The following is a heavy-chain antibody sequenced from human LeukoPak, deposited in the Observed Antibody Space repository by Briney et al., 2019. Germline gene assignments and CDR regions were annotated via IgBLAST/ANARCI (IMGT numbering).Heavy chain of an antibody. V-gene: IGHV4-61*02. D-gene: IGHD3-3*01. J-gene: IGHJ3*02. Sequence: SQTLSLTCTVSGGSISSGSYYWSWIRQPAGKGLEWIGRIYTSGSTNYNPSLKSRVTISVDTSKNQFSLKLSSVTAADTAVYYCAREKLRFLEWSDAFDIWGQGTMVTVSS. CDR2: IYTSGST. CDR3: AREKLRFLEWSDAFDI. CDR1: GGSISSGSYY.